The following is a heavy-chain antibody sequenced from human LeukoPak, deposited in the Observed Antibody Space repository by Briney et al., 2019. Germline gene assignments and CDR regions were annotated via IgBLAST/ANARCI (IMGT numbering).Heavy chain of an antibody. CDR3: ALRYYFDSAGLDY. CDR1: GFTFDTYA. V-gene: IGHV3-23*01. Sequence: GGSLRLSCAGSGFTFDTYAMNWARQLPGKGLEWVSGIGGSDGQTFYADSVKGRFTISRDNSKTTLYLQMDSLRPEDTAVYYCALRYYFDSAGLDYWGQGTQVTVSS. J-gene: IGHJ4*02. CDR2: IGGSDGQT. D-gene: IGHD3-22*01.